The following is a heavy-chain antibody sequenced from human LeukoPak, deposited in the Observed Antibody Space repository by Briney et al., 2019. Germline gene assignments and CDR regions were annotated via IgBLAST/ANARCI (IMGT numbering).Heavy chain of an antibody. CDR1: GGSINSYY. J-gene: IGHJ5*02. V-gene: IGHV4-59*01. CDR2: IHYTGST. Sequence: SETLSLTCTVSGGSINSYYWSWIRQPPGKGLECIGYIHYTGSTNYNPSLKSRVTMSVDTSKSQFSLKLSSVTAADTAIYCCARGGYYGSGNDFRFDPWGQGTLVTVSS. D-gene: IGHD3-10*01. CDR3: ARGGYYGSGNDFRFDP.